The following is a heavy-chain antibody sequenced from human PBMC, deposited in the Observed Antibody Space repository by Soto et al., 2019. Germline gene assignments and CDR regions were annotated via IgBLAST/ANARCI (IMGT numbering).Heavy chain of an antibody. J-gene: IGHJ6*02. Sequence: EVQLLESGGGLVQPGGSLRLSCAASGFTFSSYAMSWVRQAPGKGLEWVSAISGSGGSTYYADSVKGRFTISRDNSKNTLYPQMNSLRAEDTAVYYCAKSIVVVVAATRGYYYYGMDVWGQGTTVTVSS. V-gene: IGHV3-23*01. CDR3: AKSIVVVVAATRGYYYYGMDV. CDR1: GFTFSSYA. CDR2: ISGSGGST. D-gene: IGHD2-15*01.